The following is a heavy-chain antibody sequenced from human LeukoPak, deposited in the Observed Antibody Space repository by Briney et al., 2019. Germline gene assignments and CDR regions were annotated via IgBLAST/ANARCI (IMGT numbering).Heavy chain of an antibody. CDR1: GGTFSSYA. Sequence: GSSVKVSCKASGGTFSSYAISWVRQAPGQGLEWMGGIIPIFGTANYAQKFQGRVTITADESTSTAYMELSSLRSEDTAVYYCARAADWSGYSPPHAFDIWGQGTMVTVPS. J-gene: IGHJ3*02. D-gene: IGHD3-3*01. CDR2: IIPIFGTA. V-gene: IGHV1-69*01. CDR3: ARAADWSGYSPPHAFDI.